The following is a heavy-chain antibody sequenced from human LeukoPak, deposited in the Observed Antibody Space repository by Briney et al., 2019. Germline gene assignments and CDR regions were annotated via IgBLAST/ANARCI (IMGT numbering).Heavy chain of an antibody. CDR3: ARGARGINY. CDR1: GFTFSNAW. Sequence: PGGSLRLSCAASGFTFSNAWMSWVRQAPGKGLEWIGEINHSGSTNYNPSLKSRVTISVDTSKNQFSLKLSSVTAADTAVYYCARGARGINYWGQGTLVTVSS. J-gene: IGHJ4*02. CDR2: INHSGST. D-gene: IGHD2-21*01. V-gene: IGHV4-34*01.